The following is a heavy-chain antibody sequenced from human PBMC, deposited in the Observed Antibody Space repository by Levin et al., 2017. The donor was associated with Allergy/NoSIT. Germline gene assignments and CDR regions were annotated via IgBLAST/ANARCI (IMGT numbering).Heavy chain of an antibody. V-gene: IGHV3-30*18. CDR3: AKDPGNSGWFFDY. CDR2: ISYDGSNK. Sequence: GGSLRLSCAASGFTFSSYGMHWVRQAPGKGLEWVAVISYDGSNKYYADSVKGRFTISRDNSKNTLYLQMNSLRAEDTAVYYCAKDPGNSGWFFDYWGQGTLVTVSS. J-gene: IGHJ4*02. CDR1: GFTFSSYG. D-gene: IGHD6-19*01.